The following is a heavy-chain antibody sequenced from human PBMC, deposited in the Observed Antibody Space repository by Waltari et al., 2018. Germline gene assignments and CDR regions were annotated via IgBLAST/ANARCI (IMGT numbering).Heavy chain of an antibody. J-gene: IGHJ4*02. Sequence: QVQLVQSGAEVKKPGASVKVSCKASGYTFTSYYMHWVRQAPGQGLEWMGIINPSGGSTSYAQKCQGRVTMTRDTSTSTVYMELSSLRSEDTAVYYCARGPYCSGGSCFPFDYWGQGTLVTVSS. CDR2: INPSGGST. V-gene: IGHV1-46*01. CDR3: ARGPYCSGGSCFPFDY. CDR1: GYTFTSYY. D-gene: IGHD2-15*01.